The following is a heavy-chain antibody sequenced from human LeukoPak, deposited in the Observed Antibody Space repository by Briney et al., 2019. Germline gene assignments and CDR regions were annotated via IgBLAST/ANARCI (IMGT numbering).Heavy chain of an antibody. D-gene: IGHD2-2*02. J-gene: IGHJ4*02. CDR3: AQGGLYAVWDY. CDR1: GFCLSTSPTC. CDR2: IDWDDDK. V-gene: IGHV2-70*11. Sequence: SAPTLVNPTQALTLTCTFSGFCLSTSPTCVRWIRQPPGKALEWLARIDWDDDKYYTPPLKTRLTTSKDTSKNQVVLTMTNMDPVDTATYYCAQGGLYAVWDYWGQGTLVTVSS.